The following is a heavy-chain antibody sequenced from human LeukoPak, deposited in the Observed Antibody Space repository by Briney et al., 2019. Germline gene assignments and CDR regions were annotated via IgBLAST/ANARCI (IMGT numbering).Heavy chain of an antibody. CDR3: ARGVRGVIIDYYYMDV. CDR2: IYYSGST. Sequence: PSETLSLTCAVYGGSISSYYWSWIRQPPGKGLEWIGYIYYSGSTNYNPSLKSRVTISVDTSKNQFSLKLSSVTAADTAVYYCARGVRGVIIDYYYMDVWGKGTTVTVSS. V-gene: IGHV4-59*01. J-gene: IGHJ6*03. CDR1: GGSISSYY. D-gene: IGHD3-10*01.